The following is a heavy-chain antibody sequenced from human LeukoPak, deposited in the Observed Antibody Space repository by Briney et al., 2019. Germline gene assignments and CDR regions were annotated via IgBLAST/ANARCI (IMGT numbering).Heavy chain of an antibody. D-gene: IGHD6-19*01. Sequence: GGSLRLSCAASGFTFSSYSMNWVRQAPGKGLEWVSSISSSSSYIYYADSVKGRFTISRDNAKNSLYLQMNSLRAEDTAVCYCARESSSGWYGGYFDYWGQGTLVTVSS. J-gene: IGHJ4*02. CDR2: ISSSSSYI. CDR3: ARESSSGWYGGYFDY. CDR1: GFTFSSYS. V-gene: IGHV3-21*01.